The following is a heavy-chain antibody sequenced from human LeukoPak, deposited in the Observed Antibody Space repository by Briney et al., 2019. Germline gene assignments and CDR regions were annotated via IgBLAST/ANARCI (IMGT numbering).Heavy chain of an antibody. CDR3: ARPYYGHSVGDAYDV. CDR2: VSSTGNT. V-gene: IGHV4-59*01. D-gene: IGHD4-17*01. Sequence: PSETLSLTCTVARVSINDYYWTWIRQPPGKGLEWLGYVSSTGNTNSNPSLRSRVSMSIDASKKQFSLRLNSVTAADTADYYCARPYYGHSVGDAYDVWGQGTLVTVSS. J-gene: IGHJ3*01. CDR1: RVSINDYY.